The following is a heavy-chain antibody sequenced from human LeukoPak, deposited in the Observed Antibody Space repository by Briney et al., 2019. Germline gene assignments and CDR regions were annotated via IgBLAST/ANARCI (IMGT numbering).Heavy chain of an antibody. CDR3: ASGGRDFDY. CDR1: GFTFSNSG. J-gene: IGHJ4*02. CDR2: IKQDGSEK. Sequence: GGSLRLSCAASGFTFSNSGMHWVRQAPGKGLEWVANIKQDGSEKYYVDSVKGRFTISRDNAKNSLYLQMNSLRAEDTAVYYCASGGRDFDYWGQGTLVTVSS. V-gene: IGHV3-7*01. D-gene: IGHD2-15*01.